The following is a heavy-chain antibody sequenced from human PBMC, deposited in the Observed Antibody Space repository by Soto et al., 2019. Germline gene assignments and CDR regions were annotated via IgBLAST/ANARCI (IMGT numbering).Heavy chain of an antibody. J-gene: IGHJ4*02. CDR3: ARHGGNKFDY. CDR1: GGSIISDHYY. D-gene: IGHD3-16*01. CDR2: MHYSGNT. V-gene: IGHV4-39*01. Sequence: QPQLQESGPGLVKPSETLSLTCPVSGGSIISDHYYWAWIRQPPGKGLEWIGNMHYSGNTYQNPSLKSRVTIFVDTSKNQFSLHLSSVTAADTAVYYCARHGGNKFDYWGQGTLVTVSS.